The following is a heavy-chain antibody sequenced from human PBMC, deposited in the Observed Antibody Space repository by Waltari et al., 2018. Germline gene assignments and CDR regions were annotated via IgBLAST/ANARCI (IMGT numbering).Heavy chain of an antibody. CDR2: IYYSGST. CDR3: ARDNIAAAGTDWFDP. J-gene: IGHJ5*02. V-gene: IGHV4-39*07. CDR1: GGSISSSRYY. D-gene: IGHD6-13*01. Sequence: QLQLQESGPGLVKPSETLSLTCTVSGGSISSSRYYWGWIRQPPGKGLEWIGSIYYSGSTYYNPSLKSRVTISVDTSKNQFSLKLSSVTAADTAVYYCARDNIAAAGTDWFDPWGQGTLVTVSS.